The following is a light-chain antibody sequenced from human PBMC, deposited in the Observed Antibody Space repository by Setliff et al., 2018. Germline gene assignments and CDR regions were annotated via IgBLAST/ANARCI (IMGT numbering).Light chain of an antibody. CDR3: AAWDNSLSGYV. CDR1: RPNIADNY. Sequence: QSALTQPPSASGAPGQRVIISCSGSRPNIADNYVYWYQQLPGTAPKLLVNRNNQRPSGVPGRFSGSKSGTSASLAINGLRSEDEADYYCAAWDNSLSGYVFGTGTKVTVL. CDR2: RNN. J-gene: IGLJ1*01. V-gene: IGLV1-47*01.